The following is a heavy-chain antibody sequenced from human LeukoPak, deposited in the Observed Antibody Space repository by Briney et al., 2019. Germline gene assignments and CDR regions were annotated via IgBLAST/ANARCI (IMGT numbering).Heavy chain of an antibody. CDR2: ISGSGGST. CDR1: GFTFSSYA. Sequence: GGSLRLSRAASGFTFSSYAMSWVRQAPGKGLEWVSAISGSGGSTYYADSVKGRFTISRDNSKNTLYLQMNSLRAEDTAVYYCAKSQHRWEFNYWGQGTLVTVSS. V-gene: IGHV3-23*01. D-gene: IGHD1-26*01. CDR3: AKSQHRWEFNY. J-gene: IGHJ4*02.